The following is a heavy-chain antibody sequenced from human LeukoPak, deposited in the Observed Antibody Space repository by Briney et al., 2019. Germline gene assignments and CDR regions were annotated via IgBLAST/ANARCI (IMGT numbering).Heavy chain of an antibody. CDR2: IKQDGSEK. CDR1: GFTFSSYW. D-gene: IGHD3-16*02. J-gene: IGHJ4*02. Sequence: GGSLRLSCAASGFTFSSYWMSWVRQAPGKGLEWVANIKQDGSEKYYVDSVKGRFTISRDNAKNSLYLQMNSLRAEDTAVYYCAKDHYQLRLGELSVDYWGQGTLVTVSS. V-gene: IGHV3-7*01. CDR3: AKDHYQLRLGELSVDY.